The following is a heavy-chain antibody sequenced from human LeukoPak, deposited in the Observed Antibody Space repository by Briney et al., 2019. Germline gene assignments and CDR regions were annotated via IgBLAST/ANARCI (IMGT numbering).Heavy chain of an antibody. CDR1: GYTFTGYY. J-gene: IGHJ4*02. CDR3: ARELSYCSSTSCYPDY. CDR2: INPNSGGT. D-gene: IGHD2-2*01. Sequence: GASVKVSCKASGYTFTGYYMHWVRQAPGQGLEWMGWINPNSGGTNYAQKFQGRVTMTRDTSTSTAYMELSRLRSDDTAVYYCARELSYCSSTSCYPDYWGQGTLVTVSS. V-gene: IGHV1-2*02.